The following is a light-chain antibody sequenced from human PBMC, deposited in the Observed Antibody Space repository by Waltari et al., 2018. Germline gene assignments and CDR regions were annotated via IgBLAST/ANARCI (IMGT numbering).Light chain of an antibody. CDR3: SSYTSSSTRV. V-gene: IGLV2-14*01. CDR2: EVS. Sequence: QSALTQPASVSGSPGQPITISCTGTSSDVGGYNYVSWYQQPPGKAPKLMIYEVSNRPSGVSNRFSGSKSGNTASLTISGLQAEDEADYYCSSYTSSSTRVFGGGTKLTVL. CDR1: SSDVGGYNY. J-gene: IGLJ3*02.